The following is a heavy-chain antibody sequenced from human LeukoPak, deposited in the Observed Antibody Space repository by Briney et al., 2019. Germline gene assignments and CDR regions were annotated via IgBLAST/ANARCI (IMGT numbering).Heavy chain of an antibody. CDR2: IYYSGST. CDR1: GGSISSGSYY. V-gene: IGHV4-61*10. CDR3: ARGVRDYDILTGYYRPYYYYYYMDV. J-gene: IGHJ6*03. Sequence: SETLSLTCTLSGGSISSGSYYWSWIRQPAGKGLEWVGYIYYSGSTNYNRSLKSRVTISVDTSKNQFSLKLSSVTAADTAVYYCARGVRDYDILTGYYRPYYYYYYMDVWGKGTTVTVSS. D-gene: IGHD3-9*01.